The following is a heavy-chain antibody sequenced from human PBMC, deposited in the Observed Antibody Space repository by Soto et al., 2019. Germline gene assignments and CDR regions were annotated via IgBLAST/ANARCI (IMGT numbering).Heavy chain of an antibody. D-gene: IGHD6-19*01. J-gene: IGHJ5*02. CDR3: ARDIIPYPPMGVAGSNWFDP. Sequence: QVQLVQSGAEVKKPGSSVKVSCKASGGTFSSYAISWVRQAPGQGLEWMGGIIPIFGTANYAQKFQGRVTITADESTSTAYMELSSLRSEDTAVYYCARDIIPYPPMGVAGSNWFDPWGQGTLVTVSS. V-gene: IGHV1-69*12. CDR1: GGTFSSYA. CDR2: IIPIFGTA.